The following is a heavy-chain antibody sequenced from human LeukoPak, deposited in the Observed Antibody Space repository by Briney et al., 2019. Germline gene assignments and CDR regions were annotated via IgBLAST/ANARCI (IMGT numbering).Heavy chain of an antibody. V-gene: IGHV3-23*01. D-gene: IGHD5-18*01. CDR2: IGGSGGST. CDR3: AKDDGDTAMVRGEYFDY. Sequence: GGSLRLSCAASGFTFSSYAMSWVRQAPGKGLEWVSAIGGSGGSTYYADSVKGRFTISRDNSKNTLYLQMNSLRAEDTAVYYCAKDDGDTAMVRGEYFDYWGQGTLVTVSS. J-gene: IGHJ4*02. CDR1: GFTFSSYA.